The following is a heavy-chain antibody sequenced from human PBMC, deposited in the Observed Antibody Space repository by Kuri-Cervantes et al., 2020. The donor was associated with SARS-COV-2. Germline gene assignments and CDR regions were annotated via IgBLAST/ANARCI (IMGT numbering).Heavy chain of an antibody. Sequence: AVQVSCKASGGTFSSYSISWVRRAPGQGLEWMGGIIPIFGTATYAQKFQGRVTITTDESTSTAYMELSSLRSEDTAVYYCARGNTADAFDIWGQGTMVTVSS. V-gene: IGHV1-69*05. CDR2: IIPIFGTA. CDR3: ARGNTADAFDI. D-gene: IGHD5-18*01. J-gene: IGHJ3*02. CDR1: GGTFSSYS.